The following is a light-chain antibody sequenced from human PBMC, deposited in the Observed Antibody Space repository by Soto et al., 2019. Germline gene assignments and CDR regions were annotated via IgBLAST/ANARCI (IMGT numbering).Light chain of an antibody. V-gene: IGKV2-28*01. CDR1: QSLLHSNGYNY. Sequence: DIVMTQSPLSLPVTPGEPASISCRSSQSLLHSNGYNYLDWYLQKPGQSPQLLIHLGSNRASGVPDRFSGSGSGTDFTLKISRVEAEDVGVYYCMQALQLNTFGGGTKVEIK. CDR3: MQALQLNT. J-gene: IGKJ4*01. CDR2: LGS.